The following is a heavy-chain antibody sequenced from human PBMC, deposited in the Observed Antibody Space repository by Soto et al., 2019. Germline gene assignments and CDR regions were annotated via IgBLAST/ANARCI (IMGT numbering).Heavy chain of an antibody. D-gene: IGHD1-7*01. Sequence: EVQLLESGGGLVQPGGSLRLSCAASGFTFSSYGMTWVRQAPGKGLEWVSFSSATGAGTYYADSVKGRFTISRDNSKNTLYLQMTSLRADDTAVYYCAKDRRAGGNYGLYSDFWGQGALAIVSS. CDR3: AKDRRAGGNYGLYSDF. J-gene: IGHJ4*02. V-gene: IGHV3-23*01. CDR2: SSATGAGT. CDR1: GFTFSSYG.